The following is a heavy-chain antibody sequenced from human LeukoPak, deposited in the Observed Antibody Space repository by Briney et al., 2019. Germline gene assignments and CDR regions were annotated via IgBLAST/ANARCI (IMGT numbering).Heavy chain of an antibody. D-gene: IGHD1-26*01. CDR2: IYYSGST. CDR3: ARASGSYFSYYWFDP. Sequence: SETLSLTCTVSGGSISSYYWSWIRQPPGKGLEWIGYIYYSGSTNYNPSLKSRVTISVDTSKNQFSLKLSSVTAADTAVYYCARASGSYFSYYWFDPWGQGTLVTVSS. J-gene: IGHJ5*02. V-gene: IGHV4-59*12. CDR1: GGSISSYY.